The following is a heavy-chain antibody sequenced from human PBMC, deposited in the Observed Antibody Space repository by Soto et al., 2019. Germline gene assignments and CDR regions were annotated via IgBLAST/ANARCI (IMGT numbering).Heavy chain of an antibody. CDR3: ARDDAFQNENGFDI. V-gene: IGHV3-33*01. J-gene: IGHJ3*02. Sequence: QVQLVESGGGVVQPGRSLRLSCAASGFTFSRYGFHWVRQAPGKGLEWVAVIVSDGSNKYHADSVEGRFTISRDNSKDTLYLQMNSLRAEDTAVYYCARDDAFQNENGFDIWGQGTMVTVSS. CDR1: GFTFSRYG. D-gene: IGHD1-1*01. CDR2: IVSDGSNK.